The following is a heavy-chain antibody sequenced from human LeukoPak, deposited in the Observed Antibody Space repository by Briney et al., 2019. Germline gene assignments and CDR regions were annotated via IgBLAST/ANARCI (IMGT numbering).Heavy chain of an antibody. V-gene: IGHV4-39*01. CDR1: GGSISSGSYY. J-gene: IGHJ4*02. Sequence: SETLSLTCTVSGGSISSGSYYWGWVRQPPGKGLEWIGCIYHSGTTYYNPSLKSRVTISVDTSKIQFSMKLSSVTAADTAVYHCSRQGWIQLVPYYFDYWGQGTLVTVSS. CDR3: SRQGWIQLVPYYFDY. D-gene: IGHD5-18*01. CDR2: IYHSGTT.